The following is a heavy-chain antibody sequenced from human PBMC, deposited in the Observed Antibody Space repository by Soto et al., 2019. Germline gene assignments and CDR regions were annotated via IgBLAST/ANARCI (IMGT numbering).Heavy chain of an antibody. D-gene: IGHD2-15*01. CDR2: IYYSGST. Sequence: SETLSLTCTFSGGSISSGGYYWSWIRQHPGKGLEWIGYIYYSGSTYYNPSLKSRVTISVDTSKNQFSLKLSSVTAADTAVYYCAREGGYCSGGSCYPDAFDIWGQGTMVTVSS. CDR3: AREGGYCSGGSCYPDAFDI. V-gene: IGHV4-31*03. CDR1: GGSISSGGYY. J-gene: IGHJ3*02.